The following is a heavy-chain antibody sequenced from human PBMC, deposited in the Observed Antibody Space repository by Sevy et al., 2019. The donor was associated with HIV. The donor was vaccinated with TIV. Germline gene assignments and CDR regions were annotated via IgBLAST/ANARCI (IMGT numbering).Heavy chain of an antibody. J-gene: IGHJ4*02. V-gene: IGHV3-9*01. D-gene: IGHD5-18*01. Sequence: GGSLRLSCAVSGFNFDRYAMNWVRQVPGKGLEWVSFISWNSENTVYADSVQRRFSITRDNAKNSLFLQMNSLRPEDTAIYYCVKDKRGYSYGNPFDYWGQGTLVTVSS. CDR1: GFNFDRYA. CDR3: VKDKRGYSYGNPFDY. CDR2: ISWNSENT.